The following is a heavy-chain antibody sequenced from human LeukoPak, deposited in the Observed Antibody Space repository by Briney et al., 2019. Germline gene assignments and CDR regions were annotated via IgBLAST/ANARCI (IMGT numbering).Heavy chain of an antibody. J-gene: IGHJ4*02. CDR1: GYIFTDYY. V-gene: IGHV1-2*02. Sequence: ASVKVSCKASGYIFTDYYLYWVRQAPGQGLEWMGWINPKSGGTNYAQQFQDRVTMTRDTSISSTYMELSRLKSDDTAVYYCVRDLGISGWYAPPLGYFDSWGQGTLVTVSS. CDR2: INPKSGGT. CDR3: VRDLGISGWYAPPLGYFDS. D-gene: IGHD6-19*01.